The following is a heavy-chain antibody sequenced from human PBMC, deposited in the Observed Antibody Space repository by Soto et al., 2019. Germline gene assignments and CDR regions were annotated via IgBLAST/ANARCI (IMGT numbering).Heavy chain of an antibody. J-gene: IGHJ3*02. CDR3: ARGVYGSGNYYTGPSAFDI. D-gene: IGHD3-10*01. V-gene: IGHV1-69*06. Sequence: QVQLEQSGAEVKKPGSSVKVSCKASGGTLSDHGVAWLRQAPGQGLEWMGGTIPVFNTAKYAQKFQGRVTVTADKFKNIAYMELSSVRSEDTAFYFCARGVYGSGNYYTGPSAFDIWGQGTMVIVSS. CDR2: TIPVFNTA. CDR1: GGTLSDHG.